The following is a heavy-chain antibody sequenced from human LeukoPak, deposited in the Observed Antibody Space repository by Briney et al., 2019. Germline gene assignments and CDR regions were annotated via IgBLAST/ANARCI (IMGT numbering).Heavy chain of an antibody. D-gene: IGHD2-15*01. Sequence: GASLRLSCAASGFTFSSYAMSWVRQPPGKGLEWVSAISGSGGSTYYADSVKGRFTISRDNSKNTRYLQMNSLRAEDTAVYYCAKVVVAKRFDYWGQGTLVTVSS. CDR1: GFTFSSYA. V-gene: IGHV3-23*01. J-gene: IGHJ4*02. CDR2: ISGSGGST. CDR3: AKVVVAKRFDY.